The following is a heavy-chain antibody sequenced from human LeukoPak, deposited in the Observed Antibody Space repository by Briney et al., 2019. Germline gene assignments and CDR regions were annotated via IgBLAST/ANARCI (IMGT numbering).Heavy chain of an antibody. J-gene: IGHJ4*02. D-gene: IGHD2-15*01. CDR1: GFTFSNAW. Sequence: TGGSLRLSCAASGFTFSNAWMNWVRQAPGKGLEWVGRIKKKTVGGTTDYAVLVKGRFTISRDDSKNTLYLQMNSLITEDTAVYYCTTDIMGYCSGGSCYTRDYWGQGTLVTVSS. CDR3: TTDIMGYCSGGSCYTRDY. CDR2: IKKKTVGGTT. V-gene: IGHV3-15*07.